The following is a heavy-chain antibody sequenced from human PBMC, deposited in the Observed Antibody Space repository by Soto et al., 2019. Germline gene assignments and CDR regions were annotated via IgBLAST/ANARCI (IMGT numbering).Heavy chain of an antibody. CDR2: IRSKANSYAT. J-gene: IGHJ4*02. D-gene: IGHD2-21*02. CDR1: GFTFSGTA. Sequence: EVQLVEAGGGLVQPGGSLKVSCAASGFTFSGTAMHWVRQASGKGLEWVGRIRSKANSYATAYAASVKGRFNISRDDSKNMAYLQRDSLKTEDTAVYYCIGRRYCGGDCYYDYWGQGTLVTVSS. V-gene: IGHV3-73*01. CDR3: IGRRYCGGDCYYDY.